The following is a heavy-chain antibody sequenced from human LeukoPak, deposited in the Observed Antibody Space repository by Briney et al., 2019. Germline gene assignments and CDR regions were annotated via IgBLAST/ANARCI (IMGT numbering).Heavy chain of an antibody. CDR2: ISPGGDAV. V-gene: IGHV3-11*01. CDR1: GFIFSDYH. Sequence: GGSLRLSCAASGFIFSDYHMSWIRQASGKGLEWVAYISPGGDAVYFADSVRGRITISRDNARNSLFLQMSSLTAEDTAVYYCSGGRDITVAGPGGYFDYWGQGSLVTVSS. D-gene: IGHD6-19*01. CDR3: SGGRDITVAGPGGYFDY. J-gene: IGHJ4*02.